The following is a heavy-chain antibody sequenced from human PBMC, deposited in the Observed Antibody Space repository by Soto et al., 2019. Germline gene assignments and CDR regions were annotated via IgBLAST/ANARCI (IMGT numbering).Heavy chain of an antibody. Sequence: QVQLVQSGAEVKKPGSSVKVSCKASGGTFSSYAISWVRQAPGQGLEWMGGIIPLFGTANYAQKFQGRVTITADESTSTAYMELSSLRSEDTAVYDCARSRDIVVVPAASLNYYYYYGMDVWGQGTTVTVSS. CDR1: GGTFSSYA. D-gene: IGHD2-2*01. CDR2: IIPLFGTA. V-gene: IGHV1-69*01. CDR3: ARSRDIVVVPAASLNYYYYYGMDV. J-gene: IGHJ6*02.